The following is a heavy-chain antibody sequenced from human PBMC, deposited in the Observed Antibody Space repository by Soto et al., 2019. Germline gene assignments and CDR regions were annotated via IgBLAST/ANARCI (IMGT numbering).Heavy chain of an antibody. CDR2: INTAKDTT. CDR3: ARGSSWSYFDY. CDR1: GYTFTRYA. Sequence: QVQLVQSGAEVKRPGASVKVSCKASGYTFTRYAMHWVRQAPGQRLEWMGWINTAKDTTKYSQKFQGRVTITRDTSASIVYMEVSSLTSEDTSVYSCARGSSWSYFDYWGQGTLVTVSS. D-gene: IGHD6-13*01. J-gene: IGHJ4*02. V-gene: IGHV1-3*04.